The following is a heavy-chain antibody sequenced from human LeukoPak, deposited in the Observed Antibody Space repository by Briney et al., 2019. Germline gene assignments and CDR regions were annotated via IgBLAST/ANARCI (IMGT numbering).Heavy chain of an antibody. CDR2: INPTGGST. CDR3: ARDLRPYYYYYGMDV. V-gene: IGHV1-46*01. D-gene: IGHD3-16*01. CDR1: GYTFPSYF. Sequence: ASVKVPCKASGYTFPSYFMHWVRQAPGQGLEWMGIINPTGGSTTYAQKFQGRVTMTRDTSTSTVYMELSSLRSDDTAVYYCARDLRPYYYYYGMDVWGQGTTVTVSS. J-gene: IGHJ6*02.